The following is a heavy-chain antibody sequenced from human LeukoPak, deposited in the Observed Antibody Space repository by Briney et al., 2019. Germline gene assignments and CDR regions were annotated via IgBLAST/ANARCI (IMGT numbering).Heavy chain of an antibody. CDR1: GDSISSYS. V-gene: IGHV4-4*07. D-gene: IGHD4-23*01. CDR3: ARDHPFSTVVTLNWFDP. J-gene: IGHJ5*02. CDR2: IYTSGST. Sequence: SETLSLTCTVSGDSISSYSWSWIRQPAGKGLEWIGRIYTSGSTNYNPSLKSRVTMSVDTSKNQFSLKLSSVTAADTAVYYCARDHPFSTVVTLNWFDPWGQGTLVTVSS.